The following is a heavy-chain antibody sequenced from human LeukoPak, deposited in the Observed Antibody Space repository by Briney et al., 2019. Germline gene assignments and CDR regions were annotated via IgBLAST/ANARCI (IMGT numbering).Heavy chain of an antibody. Sequence: PGGSLRLFCAASGFTFSNCDMHWVRHGTGKGLEWVSGIGTGDDTFYADSVKGRFTIFRENAKNSLYLQMNNLRAADTALYYCARAQPGTRDWFDPWGQGTLVAVSS. CDR1: GFTFSNCD. CDR3: ARAQPGTRDWFDP. CDR2: IGTGDDT. D-gene: IGHD6-13*01. J-gene: IGHJ5*02. V-gene: IGHV3-13*01.